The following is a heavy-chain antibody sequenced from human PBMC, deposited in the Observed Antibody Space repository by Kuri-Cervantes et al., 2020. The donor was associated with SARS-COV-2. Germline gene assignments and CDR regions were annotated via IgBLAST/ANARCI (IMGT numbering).Heavy chain of an antibody. J-gene: IGHJ6*03. CDR1: GFTFSYFG. D-gene: IGHD3-10*01. CDR3: SKALSRSFLYYYYMDV. Sequence: GESLKISRAASGFTFSYFGMHWVRQAPGKGLQWVAFIRYDGTITSCADSLKGRFTVSRDNSKSMLYMQINSLRAEDTAVYYCSKALSRSFLYYYYMDVWGKGTTVTVSS. CDR2: IRYDGTIT. V-gene: IGHV3-30*02.